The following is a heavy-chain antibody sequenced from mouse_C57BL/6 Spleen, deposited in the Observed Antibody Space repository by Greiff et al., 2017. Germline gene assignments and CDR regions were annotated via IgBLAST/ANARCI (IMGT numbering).Heavy chain of an antibody. Sequence: EVQLVESGGGLVQPGGSMKLSCVASGFTFSNYWMNWVRQSPEKGLEWIAQIRLKSGNYATNYAESVKGRLTMERDDSKSSVYLQMNNLTSEDSGIYYCATFYGSRSWFAYWGQGTLVTVSA. J-gene: IGHJ3*01. D-gene: IGHD1-1*01. V-gene: IGHV6-3*01. CDR1: GFTFSNYW. CDR2: IRLKSGNYAT. CDR3: ATFYGSRSWFAY.